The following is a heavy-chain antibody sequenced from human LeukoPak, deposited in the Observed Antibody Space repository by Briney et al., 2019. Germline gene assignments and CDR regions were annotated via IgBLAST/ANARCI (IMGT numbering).Heavy chain of an antibody. D-gene: IGHD2-2*01. CDR2: ISAYNGNT. Sequence: GASVKVSCKASGGTSNSHAISWVRQAPGQGLEWMGWISAYNGNTNYAQKLQGRVTMTTDTSTSTAYMELRSLRSDDTAVYYCARSRVDCSSTSCYRDYYYMDVWGKGTTVTVSS. CDR3: ARSRVDCSSTSCYRDYYYMDV. V-gene: IGHV1-18*01. J-gene: IGHJ6*03. CDR1: GGTSNSHA.